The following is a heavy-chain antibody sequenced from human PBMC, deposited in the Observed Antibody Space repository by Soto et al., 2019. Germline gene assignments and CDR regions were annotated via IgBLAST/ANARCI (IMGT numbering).Heavy chain of an antibody. D-gene: IGHD3-22*01. CDR2: ISSSSSTI. J-gene: IGHJ4*02. CDR1: GFTFSNYN. CDR3: ASRYYYDSSGYYYPYYY. V-gene: IGHV3-48*02. Sequence: EVQLVESGGGLVQPGGSLRLSCAASGFTFSNYNMNWVRQAPGKGLEWVSSISSSSSTIYYADSVKGRFTICRDNAKHSLHLQMNSLRDEDTAVYYCASRYYYDSSGYYYPYYYWGQGTLVTVSS.